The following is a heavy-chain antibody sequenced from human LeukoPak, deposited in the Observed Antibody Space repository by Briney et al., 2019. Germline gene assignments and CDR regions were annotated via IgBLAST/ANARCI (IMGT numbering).Heavy chain of an antibody. D-gene: IGHD4-17*01. Sequence: SSETLSLTCAVYGGSFSGYYWSWIRQPPGKGLEWLGEVNHGGGANYNPSLKSRVTMSVDTSKNHFSLELSSVTAADAAIYYCARANAVTTVLFDLWGRGNLVAVSS. CDR3: ARANAVTTVLFDL. CDR2: VNHGGGA. CDR1: GGSFSGYY. V-gene: IGHV4-34*01. J-gene: IGHJ2*01.